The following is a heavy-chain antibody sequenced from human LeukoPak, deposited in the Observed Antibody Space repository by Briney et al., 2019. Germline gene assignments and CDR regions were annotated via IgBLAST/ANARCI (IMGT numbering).Heavy chain of an antibody. CDR2: ISGNGDTT. Sequence: PGGALILSCAASGCTFNGYSMHWVRQAPGTGPEYISAISGNGDTTYYANSVKGRFTISRDNSKSTLYLQMGGLRVDDRAPYYCAREGSPGTLDSWGPGTPVTVSS. J-gene: IGHJ5*01. D-gene: IGHD1-26*01. V-gene: IGHV3-64*01. CDR3: AREGSPGTLDS. CDR1: GCTFNGYS.